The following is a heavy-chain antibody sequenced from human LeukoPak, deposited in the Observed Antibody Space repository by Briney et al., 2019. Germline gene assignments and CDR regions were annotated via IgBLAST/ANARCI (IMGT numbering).Heavy chain of an antibody. J-gene: IGHJ4*02. CDR3: ASGARYYYDTSEFYFDY. CDR2: IYYSGRT. Sequence: SEALSLTCCVSGGSISTYYWSWIRQPPGKGLEWIGYIYYSGRTNYNPSLKSRVTISVDTSKNQFSLRLTSVTAADTAVYYCASGARYYYDTSEFYFDYWGQGTLVTVSS. D-gene: IGHD3-22*01. V-gene: IGHV4-59*01. CDR1: GGSISTYY.